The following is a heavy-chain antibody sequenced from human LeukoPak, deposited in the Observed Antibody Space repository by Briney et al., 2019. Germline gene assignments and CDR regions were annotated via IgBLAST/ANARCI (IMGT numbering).Heavy chain of an antibody. Sequence: SETLSLTCSVSRGSISSYYWSWTRQPPGKGLEWIGYIYTSGSTNYNPSLKSRVTISVDTSKNQFSLKLSSVTAADTAVYYCAILSGGEEAYWGQGTLVTVSS. V-gene: IGHV4-59*01. J-gene: IGHJ4*02. CDR1: RGSISSYY. D-gene: IGHD3-10*01. CDR2: IYTSGST. CDR3: AILSGGEEAY.